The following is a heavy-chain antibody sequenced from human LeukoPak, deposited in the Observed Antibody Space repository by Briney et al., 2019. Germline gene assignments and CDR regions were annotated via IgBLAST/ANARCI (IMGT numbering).Heavy chain of an antibody. CDR1: GHTFTSYG. CDR2: ISAYNGNT. J-gene: IGHJ3*02. CDR3: ARVNPGYYYDSSGSLGAFDI. Sequence: ASVKVSCKASGHTFTSYGISWVRQAPGQGLEWMGWISAYNGNTNYAQKLQGRVTVTTDTSTSTAYMELRSLRSDDTAVYYCARVNPGYYYDSSGSLGAFDIWGQGTMVTVSS. D-gene: IGHD3-22*01. V-gene: IGHV1-18*01.